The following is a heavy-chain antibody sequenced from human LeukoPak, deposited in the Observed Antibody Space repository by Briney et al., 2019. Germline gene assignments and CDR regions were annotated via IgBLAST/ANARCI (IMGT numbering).Heavy chain of an antibody. J-gene: IGHJ4*02. CDR3: ARIIAAADVYYFDY. V-gene: IGHV4-39*07. CDR2: IYYSGST. D-gene: IGHD6-13*01. CDR1: GSSISSSSYY. Sequence: SETLSLTCTVSGSSISSSSYYWGWIRQPPGKGLEWIGSIYYSGSTYYNPSLKSRVTISVDTSKNQFSLKLSSVTAADTAVYYCARIIAAADVYYFDYWGQGTLVTVSS.